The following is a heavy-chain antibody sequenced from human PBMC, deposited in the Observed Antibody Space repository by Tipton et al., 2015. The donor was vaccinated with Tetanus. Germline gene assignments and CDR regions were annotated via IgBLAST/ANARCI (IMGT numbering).Heavy chain of an antibody. Sequence: VQLVQSGAEVKKPGSSVKVPCKASGGTFSSYAISWVRQAPGQGLEWMGGIIPIFGTANYAQKFQGRVTITADESTSTAYMELSSLRSEDTAVYYCARSSGDGYGSGYYGMDVWGQGTTVTVSS. V-gene: IGHV1-69*01. CDR1: GGTFSSYA. CDR2: IIPIFGTA. D-gene: IGHD5-24*01. J-gene: IGHJ6*02. CDR3: ARSSGDGYGSGYYGMDV.